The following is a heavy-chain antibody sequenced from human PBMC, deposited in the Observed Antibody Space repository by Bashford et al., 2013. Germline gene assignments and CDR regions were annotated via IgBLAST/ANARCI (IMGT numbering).Heavy chain of an antibody. CDR2: ISSSSSYI. CDR1: GFTFSSYS. V-gene: IGHV3-21*01. Sequence: GSLRLSCAASGFTFSSYSMNWVRQAPGKGLEWVSSISSSSSYIYYADSVKGRFTISRDNAKNSLYLQMNSLRAEDTAVYYCARGERDRRIVVVPAAQNYYYGMDVWGQGTTVTVSS. J-gene: IGHJ6*02. D-gene: IGHD2-2*01. CDR3: ARGERDRRIVVVPAAQNYYYGMDV.